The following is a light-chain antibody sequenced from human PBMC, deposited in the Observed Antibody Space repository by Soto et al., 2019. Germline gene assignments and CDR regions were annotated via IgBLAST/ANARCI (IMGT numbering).Light chain of an antibody. V-gene: IGKV1-27*01. CDR2: AAS. CDR3: QKYNSARIT. CDR1: HAISND. Sequence: DIQMTQSPSSLSASVGDRVTITCRASHAISNDLAWYQQKPGKVPKLLIYAASTLQSGVPSRFSGSGYGTDFTLTISSLQPEDVATYYCQKYNSARITFGPGTKVDIK. J-gene: IGKJ3*01.